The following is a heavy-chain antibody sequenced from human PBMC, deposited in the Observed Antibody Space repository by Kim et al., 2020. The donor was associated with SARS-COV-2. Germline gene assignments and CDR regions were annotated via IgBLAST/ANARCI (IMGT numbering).Heavy chain of an antibody. CDR2: IYYSGST. J-gene: IGHJ4*02. CDR3: ARHVAVHPYRYFDY. D-gene: IGHD6-19*01. Sequence: SETLSLTCTVSGGSISNYYWSWIRQPPGKGLEWIGCIYYSGSTNYNPSLKSRVTISVDTSKNQFSLKLSSVTAADTAVYYCARHVAVHPYRYFDYWGQGTLVTVSS. CDR1: GGSISNYY. V-gene: IGHV4-59*08.